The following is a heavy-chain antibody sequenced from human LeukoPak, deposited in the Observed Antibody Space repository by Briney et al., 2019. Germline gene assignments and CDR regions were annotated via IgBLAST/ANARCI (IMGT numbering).Heavy chain of an antibody. D-gene: IGHD2-8*02. CDR3: ATYRQVLLPFES. V-gene: IGHV3-23*01. CDR1: EFTFSSYT. Sequence: GGSLRLSCAASEFTFSSYTMNWVRQAPGKGLEWVSSIFPSGGEIHYADSVRGRSTISRDNSKSTLSLQMNSLRAEDTAIYYCATYRQVLLPFESWGQGTLVTVSS. J-gene: IGHJ4*02. CDR2: IFPSGGEI.